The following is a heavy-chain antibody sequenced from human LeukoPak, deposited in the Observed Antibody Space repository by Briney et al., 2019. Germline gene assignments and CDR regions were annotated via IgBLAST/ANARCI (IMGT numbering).Heavy chain of an antibody. D-gene: IGHD1-26*01. CDR2: INPNSGGT. Sequence: GASVKVSCKASGYAFTGYYMHWVRQAPGQGLEWMGWINPNSGGTNYAQKFQGRVTMTRDTSISTAYMELSRLRSDDTAVYYCARDPAKSKVGAGAFGIWGQGTMVTVSS. CDR1: GYAFTGYY. V-gene: IGHV1-2*02. CDR3: ARDPAKSKVGAGAFGI. J-gene: IGHJ3*02.